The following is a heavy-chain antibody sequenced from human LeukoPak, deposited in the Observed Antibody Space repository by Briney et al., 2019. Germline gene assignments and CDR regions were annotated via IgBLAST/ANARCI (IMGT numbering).Heavy chain of an antibody. D-gene: IGHD3-10*01. CDR3: ARSRGRESQAFDI. J-gene: IGHJ3*02. CDR1: GYTFTCYY. Sequence: ASVKVSCKASGYTFTCYYMHWVRQAPGQGLEWMGWINPNSGGTNYAQKFQGRVTMTRDTSISTAYMELSRLRSDDTAVYYCARSRGRESQAFDIWGQGTMVTVSS. V-gene: IGHV1-2*02. CDR2: INPNSGGT.